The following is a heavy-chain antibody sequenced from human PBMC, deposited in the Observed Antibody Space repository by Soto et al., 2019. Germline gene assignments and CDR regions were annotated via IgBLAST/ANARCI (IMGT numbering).Heavy chain of an antibody. V-gene: IGHV1-69*01. J-gene: IGHJ6*02. CDR1: GGTFSSYA. Sequence: QVQLVQSGAEVKKPGSLVKVSCKASGGTFSSYAISWVRQAPGQGLEWMGGIIPIFGTANYAQKFQGRVTITADESTSTAYMELSSLRSEDTAVYYCARAYCSGGSCYYTTYYYYYGMDVWGQGTTVTVSS. CDR2: IIPIFGTA. CDR3: ARAYCSGGSCYYTTYYYYYGMDV. D-gene: IGHD2-15*01.